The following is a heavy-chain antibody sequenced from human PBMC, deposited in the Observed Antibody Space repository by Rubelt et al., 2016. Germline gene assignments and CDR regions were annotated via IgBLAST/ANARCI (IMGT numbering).Heavy chain of an antibody. Sequence: GFTFSSYGMHWVRQAPGKGLEWVAVISYDGSNKYYADSVKGRFTISRDNSKNTLYLQMNSLRAEDTAVYYCAKDGGGSYYRHFDYWGQGTLVIVSS. CDR2: ISYDGSNK. V-gene: IGHV3-30*18. CDR3: AKDGGGSYYRHFDY. CDR1: GFTFSSYG. D-gene: IGHD1-26*01. J-gene: IGHJ4*02.